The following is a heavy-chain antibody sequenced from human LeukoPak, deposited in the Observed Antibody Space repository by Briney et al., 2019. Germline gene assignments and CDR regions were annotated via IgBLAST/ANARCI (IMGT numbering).Heavy chain of an antibody. Sequence: GGSLRLSCAASGFTFSSYAMSWVRQAPGKGLEWVSAISGSGGSTYYADSVKGRFTISRDNSKNTLYLQMNSLRAEDTAVYYCARGSGSYYSHYDYWGQGTLVTVSS. V-gene: IGHV3-23*01. CDR3: ARGSGSYYSHYDY. CDR2: ISGSGGST. CDR1: GFTFSSYA. D-gene: IGHD3-10*01. J-gene: IGHJ4*02.